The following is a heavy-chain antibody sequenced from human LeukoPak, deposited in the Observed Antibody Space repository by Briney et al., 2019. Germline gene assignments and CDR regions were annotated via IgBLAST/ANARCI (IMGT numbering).Heavy chain of an antibody. CDR2: IYYSGST. J-gene: IGHJ5*02. V-gene: IGHV4-39*07. CDR1: GGSISSSSYY. Sequence: SETLSLTCTVSGGSISSSSYYWGWIRQPPGKGLEWIGSIYYSGSTYYNPSLKSRVTISVDTSKNQFSLKLSSVTAADTAVYYCARGADTAMVYNWFDPWGQGTLVTVSS. D-gene: IGHD5-18*01. CDR3: ARGADTAMVYNWFDP.